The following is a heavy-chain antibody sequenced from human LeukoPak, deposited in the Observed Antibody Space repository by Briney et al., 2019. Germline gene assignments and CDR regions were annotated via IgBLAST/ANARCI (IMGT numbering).Heavy chain of an antibody. Sequence: PGGSLRLSCAASGFTFSAYGMSWVRQSPRKGLEWVSGVSGADGTTYYADSVKGRFTISRDNSKNTLYLQMNSLRAEDTAVYYCARDPPTGEGITWGQGTLVTVSS. V-gene: IGHV3-23*01. J-gene: IGHJ5*02. D-gene: IGHD7-27*01. CDR3: ARDPPTGEGIT. CDR2: VSGADGTT. CDR1: GFTFSAYG.